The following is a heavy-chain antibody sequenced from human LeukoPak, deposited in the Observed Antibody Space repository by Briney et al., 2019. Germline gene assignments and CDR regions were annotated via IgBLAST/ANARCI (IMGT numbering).Heavy chain of an antibody. J-gene: IGHJ6*02. V-gene: IGHV3-33*01. CDR3: ARGTKYGMDV. CDR1: GFTFSSYG. CDR2: IWYDGSNK. Sequence: GGSLRLSCAASGFTFSSYGMHWVRQAPGKGLEWVAVIWYDGSNKYYADSVKGRFTISRDNSKNTLYLQVNSLRAEDTAVYYCARGTKYGMDVWGQGTTVTVSS. D-gene: IGHD1-7*01.